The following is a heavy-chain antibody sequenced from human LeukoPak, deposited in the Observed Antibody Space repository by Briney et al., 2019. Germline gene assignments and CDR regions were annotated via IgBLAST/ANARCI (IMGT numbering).Heavy chain of an antibody. CDR2: VNWNGGST. CDR1: GFTFSNYG. V-gene: IGHV3-20*04. D-gene: IGHD3-22*01. Sequence: PGGSLRLSCAASGFTFSNYGMTWVRQVPGKGLEWVSGVNWNGGSTGYADSVKGRFTISRDNAKNSLYLQMNSLRAEDTALYYCARASLYDNSAYYLDYWGQGTLVTVSS. CDR3: ARASLYDNSAYYLDY. J-gene: IGHJ4*02.